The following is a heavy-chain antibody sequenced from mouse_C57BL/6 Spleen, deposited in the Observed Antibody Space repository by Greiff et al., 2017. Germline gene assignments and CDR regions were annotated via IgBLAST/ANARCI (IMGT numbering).Heavy chain of an antibody. V-gene: IGHV1-82*01. CDR1: GYAFSSSW. Sequence: VQLQQSGPELVKPGASVKISCKASGYAFSSSWMNWVKQRPGKGLEWIGRIYPGDGDTNYNGKFKGKGTLTADKSSSTAYMQLSSLTSEDSAVYFCARRGDYDGYFDVWGTGTTGTVSS. CDR3: ARRGDYDGYFDV. D-gene: IGHD2-4*01. CDR2: IYPGDGDT. J-gene: IGHJ1*03.